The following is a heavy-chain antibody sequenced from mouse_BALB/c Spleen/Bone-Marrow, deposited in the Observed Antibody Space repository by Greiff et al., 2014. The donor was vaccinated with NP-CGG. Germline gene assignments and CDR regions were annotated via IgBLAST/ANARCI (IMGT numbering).Heavy chain of an antibody. J-gene: IGHJ3*01. CDR1: GYTFTGYN. Sequence: VQLQQSGPELVKPGASVKISCKASGYTFTGYNMHWVKQSHGKSLEWIGYIYPYNGGTVYKQKFKSKATLTVDNSSSTANMELRSLTSEDSAVYYCARGAAYGYYLGLAYWGQGTLVTVSA. CDR3: ARGAAYGYYLGLAY. V-gene: IGHV1S29*02. D-gene: IGHD2-3*01. CDR2: IYPYNGGT.